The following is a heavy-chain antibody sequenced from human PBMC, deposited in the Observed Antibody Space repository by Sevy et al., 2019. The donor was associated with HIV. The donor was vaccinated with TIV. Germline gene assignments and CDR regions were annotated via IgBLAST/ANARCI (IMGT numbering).Heavy chain of an antibody. J-gene: IGHJ4*02. V-gene: IGHV1-2*02. D-gene: IGHD3-22*01. CDR1: GYTFSVHY. Sequence: ASVKVSCSTSGYTFSVHYIYWVRQAAGQGLEWMGWINPNTGDTNFSPKFQGRVTMTRDSSINTAYMEFSRQTSAETAVYFCARLRYSDPSGQYYGGGADYFDYWGQGTLVTVSS. CDR3: ARLRYSDPSGQYYGGGADYFDY. CDR2: INPNTGDT.